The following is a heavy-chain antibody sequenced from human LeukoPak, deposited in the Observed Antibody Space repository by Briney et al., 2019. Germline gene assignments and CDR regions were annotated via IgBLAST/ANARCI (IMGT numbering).Heavy chain of an antibody. D-gene: IGHD2-21*02. CDR2: IYYSGST. V-gene: IGHV4-59*01. CDR1: GGSFSGYY. CDR3: ARVLTTIGFDP. Sequence: SETLSLTCAVYGGSFSGYYWSWIRQPPGKGLEWIGYIYYSGSTNYNPSLKSRVTISVDTSKNQFSLKLSSVTAADTAVYYCARVLTTIGFDPWGQGTLVTVSS. J-gene: IGHJ5*02.